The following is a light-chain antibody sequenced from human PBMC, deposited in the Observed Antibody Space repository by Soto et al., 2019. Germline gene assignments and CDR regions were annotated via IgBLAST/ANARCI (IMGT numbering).Light chain of an antibody. Sequence: QSVLTQPRSVSGSPGQSVTISCTGTISDVGGYNYVSWYQQHPGKAPKLMIYDVSKRPSGVPDRFSGSKSGNTASLTISGLQAEDEADYYCCSYAGSLYVFGTGTKLTVL. CDR3: CSYAGSLYV. CDR2: DVS. J-gene: IGLJ1*01. V-gene: IGLV2-11*01. CDR1: ISDVGGYNY.